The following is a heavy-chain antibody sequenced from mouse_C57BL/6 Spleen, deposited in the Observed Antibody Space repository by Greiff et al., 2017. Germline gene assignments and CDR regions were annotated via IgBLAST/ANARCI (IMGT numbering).Heavy chain of an antibody. CDR3: ARRGYGSSAY. Sequence: EVKLMESGPGLVKPSQSLSLTCSVTGYSITSGYYWNWIRQFPGNKLEWMGYISYDGSNNYNPSLKNRISITRDTSKNQFFLKLNSVTTEDTATYYCARRGYGSSAYWGQGTLVTVSA. J-gene: IGHJ3*01. V-gene: IGHV3-6*01. CDR1: GYSITSGYY. CDR2: ISYDGSN. D-gene: IGHD1-1*01.